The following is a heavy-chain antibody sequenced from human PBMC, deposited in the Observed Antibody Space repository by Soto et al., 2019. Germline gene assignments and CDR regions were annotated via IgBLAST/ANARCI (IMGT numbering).Heavy chain of an antibody. D-gene: IGHD4-17*01. J-gene: IGHJ4*02. CDR1: GYTFTSYA. V-gene: IGHV1-3*01. CDR3: ARVPADYGDPWYFDY. Sequence: GAAVKVSCKASGYTFTSYAMHWVRQAPGQRLEWMGWTNAGNGNTKYSQKFQGRVTITRDTSASTAYMELSSLRSEDTAVYYCARVPADYGDPWYFDYWGQGTLVTVSS. CDR2: TNAGNGNT.